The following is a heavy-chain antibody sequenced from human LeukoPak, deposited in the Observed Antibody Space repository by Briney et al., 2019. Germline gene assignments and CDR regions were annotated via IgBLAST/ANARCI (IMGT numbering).Heavy chain of an antibody. CDR2: INPNSGGT. CDR1: GYTFTGYY. V-gene: IGHV1-2*06. J-gene: IGHJ5*02. Sequence: ASVKVSCKASGYTFTGYYMHWVRQAPGQGLEWMGRINPNSGGTNYAQKFQGRVTMTRDTSISTAYMKLSRLRSDDTAVYYCARAYSSGWYEGPWGQGTLVTVSS. D-gene: IGHD6-19*01. CDR3: ARAYSSGWYEGP.